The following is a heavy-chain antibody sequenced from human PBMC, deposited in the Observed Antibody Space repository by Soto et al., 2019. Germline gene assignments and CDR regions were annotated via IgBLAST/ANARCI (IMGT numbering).Heavy chain of an antibody. V-gene: IGHV3-23*01. CDR2: ISGSGGST. CDR3: AKHLSGSYGPGYLDY. J-gene: IGHJ4*02. Sequence: PGGSLRLSCAASGFTFSSYAMSWVRQAPGKGLEWVSAISGSGGSTYYADSVKGRFTISRDNSKNTLYLQMNSLRAEDTAVYYCAKHLSGSYGPGYLDYWGQGTLVTVSS. D-gene: IGHD1-26*01. CDR1: GFTFSSYA.